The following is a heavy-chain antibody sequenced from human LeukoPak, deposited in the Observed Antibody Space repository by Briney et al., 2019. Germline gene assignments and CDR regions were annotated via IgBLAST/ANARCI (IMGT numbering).Heavy chain of an antibody. V-gene: IGHV3-21*01. CDR2: ISSSSSYI. Sequence: KSGGSLRLSCAASGFTFSSYSMNWVRQAPGKGLEWVSSISSSSSYIYYADSVKGRFTISRDNAKNSLYLQMNSLRAEDTAVYYCAKSDYGDYSGLDYWGQGTLVTVSS. D-gene: IGHD4-17*01. CDR1: GFTFSSYS. J-gene: IGHJ4*02. CDR3: AKSDYGDYSGLDY.